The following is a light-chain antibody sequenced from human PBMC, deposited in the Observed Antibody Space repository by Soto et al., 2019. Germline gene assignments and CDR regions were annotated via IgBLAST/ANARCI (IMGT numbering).Light chain of an antibody. CDR3: QQYGSSGT. CDR1: QTVSSNY. CDR2: AAS. J-gene: IGKJ1*01. Sequence: EIVLTQSPGTLSLSPGERATLSCRASQTVSSNYLAWYQHKPGQAPSLLIYAASNRATGIPDRFSGSGSGTDFTLTISRLEPEDFAVYYCQQYGSSGTFGQGTKVDIK. V-gene: IGKV3-20*01.